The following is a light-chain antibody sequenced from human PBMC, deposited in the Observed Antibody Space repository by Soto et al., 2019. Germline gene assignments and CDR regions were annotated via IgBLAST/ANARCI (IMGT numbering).Light chain of an antibody. J-gene: IGLJ2*01. V-gene: IGLV1-40*01. Sequence: QSALTQPPSVSGAPGQRVTISCTGSSSNIGAGYDVHWYQQLPGTAPKLLIYGNSNRPSGVPDRFSGSKSGTSASLAITGLQAEDEADYYCQSYDSRLSGSVVFGGGTQLTVL. CDR3: QSYDSRLSGSVV. CDR1: SSNIGAGYD. CDR2: GNS.